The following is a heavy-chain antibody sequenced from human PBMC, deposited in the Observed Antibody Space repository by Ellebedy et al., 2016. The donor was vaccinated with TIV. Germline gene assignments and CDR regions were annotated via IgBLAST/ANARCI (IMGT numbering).Heavy chain of an antibody. CDR1: GCSIGSYY. CDR3: ARGGMEGVVRWFDP. J-gene: IGHJ5*02. V-gene: IGHV4-59*01. CDR2: FHYREYT. D-gene: IGHD1-26*01. Sequence: MPSETLSLTCTISGCSIGSYYWRWMRQSPGKGLHWIGYFHYREYTNYNPSLKSRVTISADTSKNQLSLKLTSVTTADTAVYFCARGGMEGVVRWFDPWGQGTLVTVSS.